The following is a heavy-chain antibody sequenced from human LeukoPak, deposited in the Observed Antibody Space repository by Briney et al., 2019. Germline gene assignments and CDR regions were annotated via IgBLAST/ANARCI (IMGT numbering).Heavy chain of an antibody. V-gene: IGHV1-69*04. CDR3: TREGVYAPDGSGYHRDAFDI. CDR2: IIPVLDVS. J-gene: IGHJ3*02. D-gene: IGHD3-22*01. CDR1: GGSFSSYV. Sequence: GASVKVSCKASGGSFSSYVITWVRQAPGQGLEWMGRIIPVLDVSTFAQKFQGRVTITADKSTNTAHMGLSRLESGDTAVYYCTREGVYAPDGSGYHRDAFDIWGQGTVVIVSS.